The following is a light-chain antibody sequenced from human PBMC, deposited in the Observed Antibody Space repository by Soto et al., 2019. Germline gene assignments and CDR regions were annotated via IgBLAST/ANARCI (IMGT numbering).Light chain of an antibody. Sequence: DIQMTQSPSTLSASVGDRVTITCRASQSISSCLAWYQQKPGKAPKLLIYKTSNLESGVPSRFSGSGSGTEFSLTISSLQPDDFATYYCQQYKSFSRTFGGGTRVEVK. J-gene: IGKJ4*01. CDR2: KTS. CDR3: QQYKSFSRT. V-gene: IGKV1-5*03. CDR1: QSISSC.